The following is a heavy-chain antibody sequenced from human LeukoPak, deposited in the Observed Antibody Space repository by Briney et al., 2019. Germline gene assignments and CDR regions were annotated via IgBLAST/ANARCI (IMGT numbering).Heavy chain of an antibody. Sequence: GASVKVSCKASGGTFSSYAISWVRQAPGQGLEWMGGIIPIFGTANYAQKFQGRVTITTDESTSTAYMELSRLRSDDTAVYYCARDDGSDIVATMIDYWGQGTLVTVSS. CDR1: GGTFSSYA. J-gene: IGHJ4*02. CDR2: IIPIFGTA. D-gene: IGHD5-12*01. V-gene: IGHV1-69*05. CDR3: ARDDGSDIVATMIDY.